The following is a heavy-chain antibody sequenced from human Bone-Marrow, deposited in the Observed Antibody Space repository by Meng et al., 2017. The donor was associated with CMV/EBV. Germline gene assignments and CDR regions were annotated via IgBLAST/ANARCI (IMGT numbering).Heavy chain of an antibody. CDR2: IIPILGIA. CDR1: GGTFSSYA. CDR3: ASDHCSSTSCLYYYYYGMDG. J-gene: IGHJ6*02. Sequence: SVKVSCKASGGTFSSYAISWVRQAPGQGLEWMGGIIPILGIANYAQKFQGRVTITADKSTSTAYMELSSLRSEDTAVYYCASDHCSSTSCLYYYYYGMDGWGQGTTVTVSS. V-gene: IGHV1-69*10. D-gene: IGHD2-2*01.